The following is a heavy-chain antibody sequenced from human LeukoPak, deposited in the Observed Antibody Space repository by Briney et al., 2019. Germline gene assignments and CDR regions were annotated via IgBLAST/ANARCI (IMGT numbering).Heavy chain of an antibody. Sequence: ASVKVSCKASGGTFSSYAISWLRQAPGQGLEWMGRIIPIFGTANYAQKFQGRVTITTDESTSTAYMELSSLRSEDTAVYYCARGPWDYDSSGYPEYWGQGTLVTVSS. CDR3: ARGPWDYDSSGYPEY. CDR2: IIPIFGTA. V-gene: IGHV1-69*05. CDR1: GGTFSSYA. J-gene: IGHJ4*02. D-gene: IGHD3-22*01.